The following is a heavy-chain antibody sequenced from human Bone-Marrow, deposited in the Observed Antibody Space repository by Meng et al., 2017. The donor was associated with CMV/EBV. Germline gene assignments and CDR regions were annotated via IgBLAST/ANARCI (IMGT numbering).Heavy chain of an antibody. J-gene: IGHJ4*01. Sequence: GESLKISCAASGFTFSSYAMSWVRQAPGKGLEWVSSISSSSSYIHYADSVRGRFTISRDNAKNSLYLQMNSLRVEDTAFYYCASREGGYWGQGTLVTVSS. CDR1: GFTFSSYA. D-gene: IGHD3-10*01. CDR3: ASREGGY. V-gene: IGHV3-21*06. CDR2: ISSSSSYI.